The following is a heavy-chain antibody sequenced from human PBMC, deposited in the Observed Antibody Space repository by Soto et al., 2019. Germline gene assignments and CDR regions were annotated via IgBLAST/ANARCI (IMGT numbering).Heavy chain of an antibody. V-gene: IGHV4-31*03. CDR2: IYYSGST. CDR1: GGSISSSGYY. D-gene: IGHD4-17*01. Sequence: SETLSLTCTVSGGSISSSGYYWSWIRQHPGKGLEWIGYIYYSGSTYYNPSLKSRVTISVDTSKNQFSLKLSSVTAADTAVYYCARVRNHYGDRTLDYWSQGTLVTVSS. J-gene: IGHJ4*02. CDR3: ARVRNHYGDRTLDY.